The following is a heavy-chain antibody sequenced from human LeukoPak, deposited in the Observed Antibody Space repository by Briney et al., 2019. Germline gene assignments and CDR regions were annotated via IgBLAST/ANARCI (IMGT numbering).Heavy chain of an antibody. D-gene: IGHD1-1*01. CDR3: ARGSRVENWFDP. CDR2: INHSGST. V-gene: IGHV4-34*01. J-gene: IGHJ5*02. CDR1: GGSFSGYY. Sequence: SETLSLTCAAYGGSFSGYYWSWIRQPPGKGLEWIGEINHSGSTNYNPSLKSRVTISVDTSKNQFSLKLSSVTAADTAVYYCARGSRVENWFDPWGQGTLVTVSS.